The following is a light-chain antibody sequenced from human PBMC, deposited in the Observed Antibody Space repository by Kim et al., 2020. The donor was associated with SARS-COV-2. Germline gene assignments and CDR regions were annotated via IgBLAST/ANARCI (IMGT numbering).Light chain of an antibody. CDR3: QQYNNWPRT. V-gene: IGKV3-15*01. Sequence: EIVMTQSPATLSVSPGERATLSCRASQTISDNLAWYQQKPGQPPRLLIYDASTRPTDIPARFSASGSGTEFTLTISSLQSEDFALYYCQQYNNWPRTFGQGTKLEI. CDR2: DAS. CDR1: QTISDN. J-gene: IGKJ2*01.